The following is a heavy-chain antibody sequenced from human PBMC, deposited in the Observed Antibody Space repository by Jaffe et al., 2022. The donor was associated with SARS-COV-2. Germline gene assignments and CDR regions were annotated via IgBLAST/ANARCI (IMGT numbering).Heavy chain of an antibody. J-gene: IGHJ4*02. CDR2: IYYSGST. CDR3: ARINYYDSSGYPHNSHSRMDY. D-gene: IGHD3-22*01. CDR1: GGSISSSSYY. Sequence: QLQLQESGPGLVKPSETLSLTCTVSGGSISSSSYYWGWIRQPPGKGLEWIGSIYYSGSTYYNPSLKSRVTISVDTSKNQFSLKLSSVTAADTAVYYCARINYYDSSGYPHNSHSRMDYWGQGTLVTVSS. V-gene: IGHV4-39*01.